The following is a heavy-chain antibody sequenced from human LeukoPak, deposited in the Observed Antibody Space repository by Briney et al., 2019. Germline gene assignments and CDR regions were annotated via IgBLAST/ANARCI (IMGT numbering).Heavy chain of an antibody. Sequence: GGSLRLSCAASGFTFSDYNMRWIRQAPGKGLEWVSSISRSGSTKYYADSVKGRFTISRDNAKNSLYLQMNSLRAEDTAVYYCARDLFTGSHSSGWYRSPTDYWGQGTLVTVSS. CDR1: GFTFSDYN. CDR2: ISRSGSTK. V-gene: IGHV3-11*04. CDR3: ARDLFTGSHSSGWYRSPTDY. J-gene: IGHJ4*02. D-gene: IGHD6-19*01.